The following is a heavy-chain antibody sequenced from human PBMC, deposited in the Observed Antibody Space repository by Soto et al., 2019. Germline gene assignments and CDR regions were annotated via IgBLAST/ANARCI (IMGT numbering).Heavy chain of an antibody. CDR3: ARRVGTMDV. Sequence: SETLSLTCTVSGGSISSYYWSWIRQPPGKGLEWIGYIYYSGSTNYNPSLKSRVTMSVDTSKNQFSLKLSSVTAADTAVYYCARRVGTMDVWGQGTTVTVSS. CDR2: IYYSGST. V-gene: IGHV4-59*12. J-gene: IGHJ6*02. CDR1: GGSISSYY. D-gene: IGHD1-1*01.